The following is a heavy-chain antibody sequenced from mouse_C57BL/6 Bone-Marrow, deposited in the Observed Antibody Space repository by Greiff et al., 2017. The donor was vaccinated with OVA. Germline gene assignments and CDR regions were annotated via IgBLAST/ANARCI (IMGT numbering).Heavy chain of an antibody. CDR2: IYPGSGNT. V-gene: IGHV1-76*01. CDR3: ARRAVVEDWYFDV. CDR1: GYTFTDYY. Sequence: QVQLQQSGAELVRPGASVKLSCKASGYTFTDYYINWVKQRPGQGLEWIARIYPGSGNTYYNEKFKGKATLTAEKSSSTAYMQLSSLTSEDSAVYFCARRAVVEDWYFDVWGTRTTVTVSS. J-gene: IGHJ1*03. D-gene: IGHD1-1*01.